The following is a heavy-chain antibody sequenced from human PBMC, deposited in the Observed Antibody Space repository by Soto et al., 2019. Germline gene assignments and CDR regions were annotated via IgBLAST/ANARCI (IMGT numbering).Heavy chain of an antibody. CDR1: GGTFSSYT. CDR3: ARVAVTTGLDY. J-gene: IGHJ4*02. CDR2: IIPILGIA. D-gene: IGHD4-17*01. V-gene: IGHV1-69*02. Sequence: QVQLVQSGAEVKKPGSSVKVSCKASGGTFSSYTISWLRQAPGQGLEWMGRIIPILGIANYAQKFQGRVTITADKSTSTAYMELSSLRSEDTAVYYCARVAVTTGLDYWGQGTLVTVSS.